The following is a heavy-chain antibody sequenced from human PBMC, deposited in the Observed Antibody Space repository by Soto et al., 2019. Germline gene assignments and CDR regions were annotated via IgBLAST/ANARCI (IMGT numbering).Heavy chain of an antibody. D-gene: IGHD3-3*01. Sequence: TLSLTCTVSGGSISSYYWSWIRQPPGKGLEWIGYIYYSGSTNYNPSLKSRVTISVDTSKNQFSLKLSSVTAADTAVYYCAREAEYDFWSGYYTRWFDPWGQGTLVTVSS. CDR1: GGSISSYY. V-gene: IGHV4-59*01. CDR2: IYYSGST. J-gene: IGHJ5*02. CDR3: AREAEYDFWSGYYTRWFDP.